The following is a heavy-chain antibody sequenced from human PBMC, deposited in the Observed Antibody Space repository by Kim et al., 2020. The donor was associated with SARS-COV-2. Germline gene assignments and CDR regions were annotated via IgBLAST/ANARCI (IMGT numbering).Heavy chain of an antibody. Sequence: GGSLSLSCAASGFTFSNYGMHWVRQAPGKGLEWVAVIWYDGSNKYYADSVKGRFTISRDNSKNTLYLQMNSLRAEDTAVYYCAKAPADGDYYYWGQGTLVTVSS. J-gene: IGHJ4*02. V-gene: IGHV3-33*06. CDR1: GFTFSNYG. CDR2: IWYDGSNK. CDR3: AKAPADGDYYY. D-gene: IGHD4-17*01.